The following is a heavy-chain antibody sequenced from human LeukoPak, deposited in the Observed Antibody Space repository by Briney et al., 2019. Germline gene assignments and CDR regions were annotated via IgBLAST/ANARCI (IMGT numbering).Heavy chain of an antibody. CDR3: ARVNDYVWGSYRPMYYYFDY. J-gene: IGHJ4*02. V-gene: IGHV4-59*01. CDR1: GGSISSYY. CDR2: IYYSGST. D-gene: IGHD3-16*02. Sequence: SETLSLTCTVSGGSISSYYWSWIRQPPGKGLEWIGYIYYSGSTNYNPSPKSRVTISVDTSKNQFSLKLSSVTAADTAVYYCARVNDYVWGSYRPMYYYFDYWGQGTLVTVSS.